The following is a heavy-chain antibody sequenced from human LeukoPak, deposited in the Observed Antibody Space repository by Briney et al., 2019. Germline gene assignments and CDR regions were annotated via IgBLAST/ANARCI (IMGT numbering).Heavy chain of an antibody. J-gene: IGHJ4*02. V-gene: IGHV4-59*08. CDR1: GGSISNYY. D-gene: IGHD3-22*01. CDR2: VHYSGST. CDR3: ARHGGPYDSSGYLYCLDY. Sequence: PSETLSLTCTVSGGSISNYYWSWIRQPPGKGLEWLGYVHYSGSTNYNPSLKSRLTISADTSKNQFSLKLTSVTAADTAVYYCARHGGPYDSSGYLYCLDYWGQGTLVTVSS.